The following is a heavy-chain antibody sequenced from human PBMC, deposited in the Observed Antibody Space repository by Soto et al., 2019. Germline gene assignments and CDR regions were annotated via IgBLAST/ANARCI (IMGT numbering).Heavy chain of an antibody. Sequence: EVQLLESGGGLEQPGGSLRLSCAASGFTFSAFAMNWVRQAPGKGLEWVSAITGSGGSTYYVDSVKGRFTISRDNSKNTLHVQMNSLRAEDSAVYYCAKLSGYDYYYYIDVWGKGTTVTVSS. CDR3: AKLSGYDYYYYIDV. V-gene: IGHV3-23*01. D-gene: IGHD1-26*01. J-gene: IGHJ6*03. CDR2: ITGSGGST. CDR1: GFTFSAFA.